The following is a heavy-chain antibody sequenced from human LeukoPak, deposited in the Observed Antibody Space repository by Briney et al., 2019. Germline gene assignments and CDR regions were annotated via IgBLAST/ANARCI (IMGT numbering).Heavy chain of an antibody. Sequence: TRGSLRLSCAASGFTFSSHSMNWVRQAPGKGLEWVSSISSTSSYIYYAASVKGRFTISRDNAKSSLYLQMNSLRAEDTAVYYCARGKIPSAGTPRGFDPWGQGTLVTVSS. V-gene: IGHV3-21*01. J-gene: IGHJ5*02. D-gene: IGHD6-13*01. CDR3: ARGKIPSAGTPRGFDP. CDR1: GFTFSSHS. CDR2: ISSTSSYI.